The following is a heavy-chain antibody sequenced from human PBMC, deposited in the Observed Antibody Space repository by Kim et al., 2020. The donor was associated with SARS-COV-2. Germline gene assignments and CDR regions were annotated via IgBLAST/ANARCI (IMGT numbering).Heavy chain of an antibody. CDR1: GGSFSGYY. J-gene: IGHJ4*02. CDR3: ARNWSDCGGDCYSGYFDY. CDR2: INHSGST. V-gene: IGHV4-34*01. D-gene: IGHD2-21*02. Sequence: SETLSLTCAVYGGSFSGYYWSWIRQPPGKGLEWIGEINHSGSTNYNPSLKSRVTISVDTSKNQFSLKLSSVTAADTAVYYCARNWSDCGGDCYSGYFDYWGQGTLVTVSS.